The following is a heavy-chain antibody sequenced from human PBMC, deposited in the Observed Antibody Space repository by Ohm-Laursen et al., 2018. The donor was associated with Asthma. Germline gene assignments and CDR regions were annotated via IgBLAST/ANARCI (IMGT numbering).Heavy chain of an antibody. CDR1: GFTFSSYG. J-gene: IGHJ4*02. V-gene: IGHV3-30*18. D-gene: IGHD3-16*02. Sequence: LSLTCAASGFTFSSYGMHWVRQAPGKGLEWVAVISYDGSNKYYADSVKGRFTISRDNSKNTLYLQMSSLRAEDTAVYYCVKDYYDYVWGSYRYLGDFDYWGQGTLVTVSS. CDR2: ISYDGSNK. CDR3: VKDYYDYVWGSYRYLGDFDY.